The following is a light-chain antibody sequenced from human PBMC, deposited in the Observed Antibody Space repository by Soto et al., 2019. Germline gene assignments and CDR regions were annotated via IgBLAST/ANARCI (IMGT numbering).Light chain of an antibody. CDR2: DAS. V-gene: IGKV3-11*01. J-gene: IGKJ5*01. Sequence: IWLAQGPGTLFLAPGGVTTLSCRATRSVSSYLAWYQQKPGQAPRLLIYDASSRPTDIPARFSGSGSGTDFTLTISSLEPEDFALYYCQQRSNWPITFGQGTRLEIK. CDR3: QQRSNWPIT. CDR1: RSVSSY.